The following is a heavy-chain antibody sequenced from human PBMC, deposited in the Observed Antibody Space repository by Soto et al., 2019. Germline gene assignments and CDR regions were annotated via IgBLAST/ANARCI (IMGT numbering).Heavy chain of an antibody. CDR1: GGFVTSGSYY. CDR2: MSHSGGT. CDR3: ARVERETATTVVDAFDI. Sequence: QVQLQQWGAGLLKPSETLSLTCAVYGGFVTSGSYYWSWIRQPPGKGLEWIGEMSHSGGTHFNPSLKSRVTLSVDTSKNQFTLKMSSVTAAGTALYYCARVERETATTVVDAFDIWGPGTMVTVSS. J-gene: IGHJ3*02. D-gene: IGHD1-1*01. V-gene: IGHV4-34*01.